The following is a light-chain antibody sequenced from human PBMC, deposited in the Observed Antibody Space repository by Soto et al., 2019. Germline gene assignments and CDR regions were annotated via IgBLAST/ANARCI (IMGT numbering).Light chain of an antibody. CDR3: QQYAGSPKT. CDR2: GAS. CDR1: QSVSSSY. J-gene: IGKJ1*01. Sequence: EIGLTQSPGTLSLSPGERATLSCRASQSVSSSYLAWYQQKPGQGPRLLIYGASSRATGIPDRFRGSGSGTDFTLTISRLEPEDFAVYYCQQYAGSPKTFGQGTKVDIK. V-gene: IGKV3-20*01.